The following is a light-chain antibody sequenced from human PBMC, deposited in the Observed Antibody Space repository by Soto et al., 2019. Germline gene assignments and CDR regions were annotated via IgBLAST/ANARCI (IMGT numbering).Light chain of an antibody. CDR1: SSDVGGYNY. CDR2: DVS. V-gene: IGLV2-14*01. CDR3: SSYTSSSTLLYV. J-gene: IGLJ1*01. Sequence: QSVLTQPASVSGSPGQSITISCTGTSSDVGGYNYVSWYQQHPGKAPKLMIYDVSNRPSGVSNRFSGSKSGNTASLTISGLQAEGEADYYCSSYTSSSTLLYVFGTGTQLTVL.